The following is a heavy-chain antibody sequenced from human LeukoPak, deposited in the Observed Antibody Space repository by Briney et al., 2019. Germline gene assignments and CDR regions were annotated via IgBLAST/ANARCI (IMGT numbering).Heavy chain of an antibody. D-gene: IGHD6-19*01. Sequence: ASVKVSCKASGYTFINHGISWVRQAPGQGLGWMGWINLNNGNTDYAQKLQGRVTVTTDTSTTTAYMELRSLRYDDTAVYYCAKGSSGWSLDYWGQGTLVTVSS. CDR2: INLNNGNT. CDR1: GYTFINHG. J-gene: IGHJ4*02. CDR3: AKGSSGWSLDY. V-gene: IGHV1-18*01.